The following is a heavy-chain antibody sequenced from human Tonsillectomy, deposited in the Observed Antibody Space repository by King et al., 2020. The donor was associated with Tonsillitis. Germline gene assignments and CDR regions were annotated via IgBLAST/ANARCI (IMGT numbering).Heavy chain of an antibody. J-gene: IGHJ4*02. CDR1: GDSVSSNSAA. CDR3: ARDAPSRGACSTSCSSLDY. D-gene: IGHD2-2*01. Sequence: VQLQQSGPGLVKPSQTLSLTCAISGDSVSSNSAAWNWIRQSPSRGLEWLGRTYYRSKWYNDYAVSVKSRITINPDTSKNQFSLQLNSVTPEDTTVYYCARDAPSRGACSTSCSSLDYWGQGTLVTVSS. V-gene: IGHV6-1*01. CDR2: TYYRSKWYN.